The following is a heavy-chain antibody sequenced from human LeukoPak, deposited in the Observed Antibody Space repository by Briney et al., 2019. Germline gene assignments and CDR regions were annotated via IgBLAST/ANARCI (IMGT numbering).Heavy chain of an antibody. CDR1: GFTFSSYA. Sequence: GGSLRLSCAASGFTFSSYAMSWVRQAPGKGLEWVSAISGSGGSTYYADSVKGRFTISRDNSKNTLYLQMNSLRAEDTAVYYCATSPVLLWFGPYYFDYWGQGTLVTVSS. CDR3: ATSPVLLWFGPYYFDY. D-gene: IGHD3-10*01. CDR2: ISGSGGST. V-gene: IGHV3-23*01. J-gene: IGHJ4*02.